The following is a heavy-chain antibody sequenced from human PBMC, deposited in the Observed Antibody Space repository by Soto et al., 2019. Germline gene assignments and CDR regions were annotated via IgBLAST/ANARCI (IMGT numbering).Heavy chain of an antibody. J-gene: IGHJ6*02. V-gene: IGHV3-33*06. Sequence: QVQLVESGGGVVQPGRSLRLSCAASGFTFSSYGMHWVRQAPGKGLEWVAVIWYDGNNEYYADSVKGRCTISRDNSKNTLYLQMNSLRAENTAVYYCAKDVGLAADGTSYFYGMDVWGQGATVSVSS. CDR3: AKDVGLAADGTSYFYGMDV. CDR2: IWYDGNNE. CDR1: GFTFSSYG. D-gene: IGHD6-13*01.